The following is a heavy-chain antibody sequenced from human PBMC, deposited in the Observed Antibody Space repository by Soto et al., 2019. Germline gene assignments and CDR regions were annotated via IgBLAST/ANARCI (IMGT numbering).Heavy chain of an antibody. CDR2: IIPLFGTA. CDR3: ARGVYYDSSGYYYFY. V-gene: IGHV1-69*13. J-gene: IGHJ4*02. CDR1: GGTSSTYA. Sequence: SVKVSCKASGGTSSTYAIDWVRQAPGQGLEWMGGIIPLFGTAKYAQNFQGRITITADESTNTAYMELRSLRSQDTAVYYCARGVYYDSSGYYYFYWGQGALVTVSS. D-gene: IGHD3-22*01.